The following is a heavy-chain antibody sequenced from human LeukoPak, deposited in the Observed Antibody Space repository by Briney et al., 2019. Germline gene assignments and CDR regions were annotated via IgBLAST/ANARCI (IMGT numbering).Heavy chain of an antibody. D-gene: IGHD6-19*01. V-gene: IGHV3-9*01. CDR3: AKAVAAPGAFDI. CDR2: ISWDSNSI. Sequence: GRSLRLSCAASGFIFDEYAMHWVRQAPGKGLEWVSGISWDSNSIIYADSVKGRFTISRDNAKNSLYLQMNSLRAEDTALYYCAKAVAAPGAFDIWGQGTVVTVSS. CDR1: GFIFDEYA. J-gene: IGHJ3*02.